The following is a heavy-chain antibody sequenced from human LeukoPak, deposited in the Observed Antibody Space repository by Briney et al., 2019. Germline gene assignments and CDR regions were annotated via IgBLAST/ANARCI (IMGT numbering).Heavy chain of an antibody. J-gene: IGHJ4*02. CDR3: AKDEAVGGGYFDY. CDR2: IRTRADNR. CDR1: GFTFSNYA. D-gene: IGHD3-16*01. Sequence: GGSLRLSCAASGFTFSNYAMGWLRPAPGKGLAWVSGIRTRADNRYYADSVKGRFTFSRDTSKNTLYLKMNSLRAEDTAVYYCAKDEAVGGGYFDYWGQGTLVTVSS. V-gene: IGHV3-23*01.